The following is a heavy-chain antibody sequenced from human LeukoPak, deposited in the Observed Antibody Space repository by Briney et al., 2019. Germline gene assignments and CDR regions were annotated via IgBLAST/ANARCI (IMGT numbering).Heavy chain of an antibody. J-gene: IGHJ4*02. Sequence: ASVNVSCKVSGYTLTELSMHWVRQAPGKGLEWMGGFDPEDGETIHAQKFQGRVTMTEDTSTDTAYMELSSLRSEDTAVYYCATDLRHSSSFVYYWGQGTLVTVSS. CDR1: GYTLTELS. CDR2: FDPEDGET. V-gene: IGHV1-24*01. D-gene: IGHD6-6*01. CDR3: ATDLRHSSSFVYY.